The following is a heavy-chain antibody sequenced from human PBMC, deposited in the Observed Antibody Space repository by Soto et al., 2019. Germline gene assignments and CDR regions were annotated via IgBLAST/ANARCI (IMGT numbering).Heavy chain of an antibody. D-gene: IGHD3-10*01. V-gene: IGHV1-69*13. CDR1: GYTFSSYG. J-gene: IGHJ4*02. Sequence: SVKVSCKASGYTFSSYGISWVRQAPGQGLEWMGGIIPNNGKTNYAQKFQGRVTITADESTSTAYMELSSLRFEDTAVYYCARYYYYVSGSPFDYWGQGTLVTVSS. CDR3: ARYYYYVSGSPFDY. CDR2: IIPNNGKT.